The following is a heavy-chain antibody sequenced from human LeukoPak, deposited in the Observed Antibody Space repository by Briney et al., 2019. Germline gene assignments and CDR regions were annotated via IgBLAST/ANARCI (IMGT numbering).Heavy chain of an antibody. J-gene: IGHJ4*02. CDR1: GFTFSSYA. V-gene: IGHV3-30*04. D-gene: IGHD1-1*01. Sequence: GGSLRLSCAASGFTFSSYAMHWVRQAPGKGLEWVAVISYDGSNKYYADSVKGRFTISRDNSKNTLYLQMNSLRAEDTAVYYCARDKVRGTGRSFDYWGQGTLVTVSS. CDR2: ISYDGSNK. CDR3: ARDKVRGTGRSFDY.